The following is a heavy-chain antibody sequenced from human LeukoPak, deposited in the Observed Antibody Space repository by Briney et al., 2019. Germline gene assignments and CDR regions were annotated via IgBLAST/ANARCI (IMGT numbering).Heavy chain of an antibody. V-gene: IGHV3-21*01. CDR1: GFTFSNFG. CDR3: ARDRGIVVAAIQSYFDY. J-gene: IGHJ4*02. Sequence: GGSLRLSCAASGFTFSNFGINWVRQAPGKGLEWVSSISSSSSYISYADSVKGRFTISRDNAKNSLDLQMNSLRAEDTAVYYCARDRGIVVAAIQSYFDYWGQGTLVTVSS. CDR2: ISSSSSYI. D-gene: IGHD2-15*01.